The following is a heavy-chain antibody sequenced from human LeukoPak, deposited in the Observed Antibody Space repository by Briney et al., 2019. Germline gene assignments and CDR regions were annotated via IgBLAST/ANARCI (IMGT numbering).Heavy chain of an antibody. CDR2: INHSGST. CDR1: GGSFSGYY. CDR3: ARGLVQGHFDY. Sequence: SETPSLTCAVYGGSFSGYYWSWIRQPPGKGLEWIGEINHSGSTNYNPSLKSRVTISVDTSKNQFSLKLSSVTAADTAVYYCARGLVQGHFDYWGQGTLVTVSS. V-gene: IGHV4-34*01. D-gene: IGHD6-13*01. J-gene: IGHJ4*02.